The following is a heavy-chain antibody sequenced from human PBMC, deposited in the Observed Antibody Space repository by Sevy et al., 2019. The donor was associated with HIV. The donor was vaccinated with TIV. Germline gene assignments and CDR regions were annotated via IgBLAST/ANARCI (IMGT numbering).Heavy chain of an antibody. J-gene: IGHJ5*02. CDR3: AKDHDNNWFDP. D-gene: IGHD3-9*01. CDR2: ISVSGDST. Sequence: GGSLRLSCVVSGFTFSNYAMSWVRQAPGKGLEWVSTISVSGDSTYYADSVKGRFTISRDNSKNTLYLQMNTLRAEDTALYYCAKDHDNNWFDPWGQGTLVTVSS. V-gene: IGHV3-23*01. CDR1: GFTFSNYA.